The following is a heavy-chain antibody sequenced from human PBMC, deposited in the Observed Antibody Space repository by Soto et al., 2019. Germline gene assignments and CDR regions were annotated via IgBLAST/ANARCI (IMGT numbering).Heavy chain of an antibody. Sequence: ASVKVSCKASGYTFTSYGISWVRQAPGQGLEWMGWISAYNGNTNYAQKLQGRVTMTTDTSTSTAYMELRSLRSDDTAVYYCASFRPSQGSGSYYGINWFDPWGQGTLVTVSS. CDR2: ISAYNGNT. J-gene: IGHJ5*02. CDR1: GYTFTSYG. V-gene: IGHV1-18*01. CDR3: ASFRPSQGSGSYYGINWFDP. D-gene: IGHD3-10*01.